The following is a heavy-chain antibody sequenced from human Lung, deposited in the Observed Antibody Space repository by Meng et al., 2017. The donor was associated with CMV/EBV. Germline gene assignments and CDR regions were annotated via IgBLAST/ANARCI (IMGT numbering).Heavy chain of an antibody. V-gene: IGHV4-4*03. J-gene: IGHJ4*02. CDR3: ASFPPPGKQWLVTDY. CDR2: IYHSGST. Sequence: GPLQGPGPGMVKPPGTLGLTCAVSGGSTSSSNWWSWVRQPPGKGLEWIGEIYHSGSTNYNPSLKSRVTISVDKSKNQFSLKLSSVTAADTAVYYCASFPPPGKQWLVTDYWGQGTLVTVSS. CDR1: GGSTSSSNW. D-gene: IGHD6-19*01.